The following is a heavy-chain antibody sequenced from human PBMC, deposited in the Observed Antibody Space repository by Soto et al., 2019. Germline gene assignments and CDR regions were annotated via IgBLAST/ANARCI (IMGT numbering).Heavy chain of an antibody. V-gene: IGHV4-39*01. J-gene: IGHJ6*02. CDR2: IYFSGSI. CDR1: GGSISSLGYY. Sequence: SETLSLTCTVSGGSISSLGYYWAWIRQPPGKGLEWIGSIYFSGSIYDSPSLKSRITISVDTAKNQFSLKLNSVTAADTAVDYCARHESSTHHYALPVWGPGTSVT. CDR3: ARHESSTHHYALPV. D-gene: IGHD6-6*01.